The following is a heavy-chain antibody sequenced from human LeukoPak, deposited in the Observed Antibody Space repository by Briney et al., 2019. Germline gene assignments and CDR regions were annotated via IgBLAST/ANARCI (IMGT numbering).Heavy chain of an antibody. J-gene: IGHJ4*02. CDR3: ARDLSVVTGYFDY. D-gene: IGHD4-23*01. Sequence: GGSLRLSCAASGFTFSNYLMSWVRQAPGKGLEWVANIKQDGSEKYYVDSVRGRFTISRDNAKNSLYLQMNSLRAEDTAVYYCARDLSVVTGYFDYWAREPRSPSPQ. V-gene: IGHV3-7*01. CDR2: IKQDGSEK. CDR1: GFTFSNYL.